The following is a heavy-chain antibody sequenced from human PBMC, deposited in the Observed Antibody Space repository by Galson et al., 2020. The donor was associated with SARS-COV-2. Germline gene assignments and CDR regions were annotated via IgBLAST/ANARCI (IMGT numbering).Heavy chain of an antibody. V-gene: IGHV1-2*02. Sequence: ASVKVSCKASGYTSTAYYIHWVRQAPGQGLEWMGWVNPKNGDTIYAQKFQGRVIMTWDTSINTSYMELRRLRLDDTAIYYCAKDASDHGDYGWFDRWGQGTLVTVSS. J-gene: IGHJ5*02. CDR3: AKDASDHGDYGWFDR. CDR2: VNPKNGDT. D-gene: IGHD4-17*01. CDR1: GYTSTAYY.